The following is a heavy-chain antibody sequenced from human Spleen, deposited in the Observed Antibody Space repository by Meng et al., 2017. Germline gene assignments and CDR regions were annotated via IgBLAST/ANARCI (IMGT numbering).Heavy chain of an antibody. J-gene: IGHJ5*02. CDR1: GGSFSGYY. CDR2: INHSGST. CDR3: ARPSRYNWFDP. V-gene: IGHV4-34*01. D-gene: IGHD6-6*01. Sequence: QVPLQRGGAGLLKPSEPLSLTCAVYGGSFSGYYWSWIRQPPGKGLEWIGEINHSGSTNYNPSLKSRVTISVDTSKNQFSLKLSSVTAADTAVYYCARPSRYNWFDPWGQGTLVTVSS.